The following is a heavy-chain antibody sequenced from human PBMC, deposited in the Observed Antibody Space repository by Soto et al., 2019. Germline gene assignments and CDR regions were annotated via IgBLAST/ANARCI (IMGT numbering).Heavy chain of an antibody. CDR1: GFAFSIYA. CDR3: VKSCDLGYCSNASPQSRFDP. Sequence: GGSLRLSCAASGFAFSIYAMSWVRQLTGKGLEWVSAISGGGDHTYYADSVKGRFTISRDNSKNTLYMQMNSLRAEDTAIYYCVKSCDLGYCSNASPQSRFDPWGQGTLVTVSS. CDR2: ISGGGDHT. J-gene: IGHJ5*02. D-gene: IGHD2-2*01. V-gene: IGHV3-23*01.